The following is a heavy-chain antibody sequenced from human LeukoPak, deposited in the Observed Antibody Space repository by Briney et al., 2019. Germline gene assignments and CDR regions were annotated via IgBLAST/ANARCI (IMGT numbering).Heavy chain of an antibody. CDR3: AKDRQIVATILDY. J-gene: IGHJ4*02. CDR2: ISGSGGST. V-gene: IGHV3-23*01. CDR1: GFTFSSYA. D-gene: IGHD5-12*01. Sequence: PGGSLRPSCAASGFTFSSYAMSWVRQAPGKGLEWVSAISGSGGSTYYADSVKGRFAISRDNSKNTLYLQMNSLRAEDTAVYYCAKDRQIVATILDYRGQGTLVTVSS.